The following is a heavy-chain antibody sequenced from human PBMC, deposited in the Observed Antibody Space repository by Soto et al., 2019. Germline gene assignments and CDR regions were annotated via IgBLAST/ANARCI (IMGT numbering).Heavy chain of an antibody. CDR3: ARRRASDYGGNHHPYYFDR. D-gene: IGHD4-17*01. CDR2: ISYSGRT. Sequence: SETLSLTCTVSGASIITDSYFWVWIRHSPRGGLELIGSISYSGRTYDNPSLQSRVTISIDASKNQFSLKSTSVTTADTAVYYCARRRASDYGGNHHPYYFDRWGQGALVTVSS. CDR1: GASIITDSYF. J-gene: IGHJ4*02. V-gene: IGHV4-39*01.